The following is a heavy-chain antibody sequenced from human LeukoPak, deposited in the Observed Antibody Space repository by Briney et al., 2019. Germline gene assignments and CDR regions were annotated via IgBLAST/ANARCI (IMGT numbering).Heavy chain of an antibody. CDR3: ARGWFGELFPLGY. D-gene: IGHD3-10*01. V-gene: IGHV3-74*01. Sequence: GGSLRLSCAASGFTFSSYWMHWVRQAPGKGLVWVSRINSDGSSTSYADSVKGRFTISRENAKNSLYLQMNSLRAGDTAVYYCARGWFGELFPLGYWGQGTLVTVSS. CDR2: INSDGSST. CDR1: GFTFSSYW. J-gene: IGHJ4*02.